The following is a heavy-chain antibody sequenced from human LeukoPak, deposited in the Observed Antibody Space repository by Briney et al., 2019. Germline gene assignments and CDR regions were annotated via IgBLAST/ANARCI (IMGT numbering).Heavy chain of an antibody. CDR2: IIPIFGTA. J-gene: IGHJ4*02. CDR1: GGTFSSYA. Sequence: ASVEVSCKASGGTFSSYAISWVRQAPGQGLEWMGGIIPIFGTANYAQKFQGRVTITTDESTSTAYMELSSLRSEDTAVYYCARGRGYSYGPDVYWGQGTLVTVSS. V-gene: IGHV1-69*05. CDR3: ARGRGYSYGPDVY. D-gene: IGHD5-18*01.